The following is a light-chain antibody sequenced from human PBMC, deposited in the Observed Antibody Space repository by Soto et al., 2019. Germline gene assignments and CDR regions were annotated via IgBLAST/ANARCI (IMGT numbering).Light chain of an antibody. CDR2: EVS. Sequence: QSVLTQPASVSGSPGQSLTISCTGTSIDIAPYNYVSWYQQHPGKAPKLIIYEVSYRPSGISNRFSGSKSGNTASLTISGLQAEDEADYYCSSYTSSSTRVFGTGTKLTVL. V-gene: IGLV2-14*01. CDR3: SSYTSSSTRV. J-gene: IGLJ1*01. CDR1: SIDIAPYNY.